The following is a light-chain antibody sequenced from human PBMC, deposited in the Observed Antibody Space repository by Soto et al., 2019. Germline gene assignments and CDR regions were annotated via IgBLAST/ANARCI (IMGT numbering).Light chain of an antibody. J-gene: IGKJ2*01. Sequence: EIVLTQSPATLSVSPGERATLSCRASPSVSSNLAWYQQKPGQGPRLLIYGASTRATSIPARFSGSGSGTEFTLTINSLQSEDFAVYYCQQYNKWPPYTCGQGTKLEIK. CDR3: QQYNKWPPYT. CDR1: PSVSSN. CDR2: GAS. V-gene: IGKV3-15*01.